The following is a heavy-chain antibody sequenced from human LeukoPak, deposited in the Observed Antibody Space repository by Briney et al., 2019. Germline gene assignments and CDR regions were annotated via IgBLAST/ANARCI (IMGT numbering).Heavy chain of an antibody. CDR1: GFTFSSYW. Sequence: GGSLRLSCAASGFTFSSYWMTWVRQAPGKGLEWVANIKQDGTERYYVDSVKGRFTISRDNAKNSLYLQMTSLRAKDTAVYYCARGGLVGFSRGTSCYSWFDPGGQGTLVSVSS. CDR2: IKQDGTER. V-gene: IGHV3-7*04. D-gene: IGHD2-2*01. J-gene: IGHJ5*02. CDR3: ARGGLVGFSRGTSCYSWFDP.